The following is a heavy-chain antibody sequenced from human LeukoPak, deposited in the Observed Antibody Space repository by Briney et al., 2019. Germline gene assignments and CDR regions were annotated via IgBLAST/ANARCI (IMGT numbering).Heavy chain of an antibody. V-gene: IGHV4-59*12. CDR1: GGSISSYY. CDR2: IYYSGST. CDR3: ARVLGVEAGDAFDI. J-gene: IGHJ3*02. D-gene: IGHD1-1*01. Sequence: SETLSLTCTVSGGSISSYYWSWIRQPPGKGLEWIGYIYYSGSTNYNPSLKSRVTISVDRSKNQFSLKLSSVTAADTAVYYCARVLGVEAGDAFDIWGQGTMVTVSS.